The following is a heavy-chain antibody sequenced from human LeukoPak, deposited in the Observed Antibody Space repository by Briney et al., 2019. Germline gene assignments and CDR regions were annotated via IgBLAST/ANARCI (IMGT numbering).Heavy chain of an antibody. D-gene: IGHD5-18*01. Sequence: SEQVSCKWSVGTFSSYAISWVRHAPGQGLEWVWGVIPLFGTANYAQKFQGRVTITADKSTRTAYLELSSLRSEDTAVYCCARDARRPRGYSYGYEAFDIWGEGTMLTLSS. CDR1: VGTFSSYA. V-gene: IGHV1-69*06. CDR3: ARDARRPRGYSYGYEAFDI. CDR2: VIPLFGTA. J-gene: IGHJ3*02.